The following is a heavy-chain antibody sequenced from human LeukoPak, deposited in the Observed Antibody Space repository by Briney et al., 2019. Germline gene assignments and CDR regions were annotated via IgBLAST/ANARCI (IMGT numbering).Heavy chain of an antibody. J-gene: IGHJ6*03. CDR1: GFSFNNYA. CDR2: IIGSSGST. Sequence: GGSLRLSCVASGFSFNNYAMNWVRQAPGKGLEWVSIIIGSSGSTFYADSVKGRFTISRDKSKNTLYLQMNSLRAEDTAVYYCARDRVTHMDVWGKGTTVTVSS. V-gene: IGHV3-23*01. D-gene: IGHD2-21*02. CDR3: ARDRVTHMDV.